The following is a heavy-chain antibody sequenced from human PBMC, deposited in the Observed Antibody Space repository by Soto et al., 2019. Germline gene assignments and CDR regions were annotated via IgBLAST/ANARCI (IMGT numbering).Heavy chain of an antibody. V-gene: IGHV3-11*06. CDR3: AKEYGRLDY. CDR2: ISSSSGYT. D-gene: IGHD4-17*01. Sequence: GGSLRLSCAASGFTFSDYYMSWIRQAPGKGLEWVSYISSSSGYTNYADSVKGRFTITRDNAKNSLYLQMNSLRAEDTAVYYCAKEYGRLDYWGQGTLVTVSS. J-gene: IGHJ4*02. CDR1: GFTFSDYY.